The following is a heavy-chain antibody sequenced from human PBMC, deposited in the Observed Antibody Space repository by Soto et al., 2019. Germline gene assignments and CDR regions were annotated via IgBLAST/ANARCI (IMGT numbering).Heavy chain of an antibody. CDR3: ARDRTGRDDNWFDP. V-gene: IGHV4-30-4*01. D-gene: IGHD3-10*01. Sequence: QVQLQESGPGLVKPSQTLSLTCTVSGGSISSGDYYWSWIRQPPGKGLEWIGYIYYSGSTYYNPSLKCRVTISVDTSQNQFSLKLSSVTAADTAVYYCARDRTGRDDNWFDPWGQGTLVTVSS. J-gene: IGHJ5*02. CDR2: IYYSGST. CDR1: GGSISSGDYY.